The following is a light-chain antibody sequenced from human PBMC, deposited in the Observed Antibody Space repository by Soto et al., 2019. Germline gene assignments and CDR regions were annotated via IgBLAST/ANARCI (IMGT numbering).Light chain of an antibody. Sequence: QSALXQPASVSGSPGQSITISCTGTSSDVGGYNYVSWYQQHPGKAPKLMIYDVTNRPSGVSNRFSGSKSGNTASLTISGLQAEDEADYYCSSYTSSSTPLVFGGGTKLTVL. CDR3: SSYTSSSTPLV. CDR1: SSDVGGYNY. J-gene: IGLJ3*02. CDR2: DVT. V-gene: IGLV2-14*01.